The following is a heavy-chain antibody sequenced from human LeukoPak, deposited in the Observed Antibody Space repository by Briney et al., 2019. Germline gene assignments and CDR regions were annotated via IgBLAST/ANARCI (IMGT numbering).Heavy chain of an antibody. V-gene: IGHV3-30*02. CDR2: IRYDGSDK. CDR1: GFTFSSYG. D-gene: IGHD3-10*01. Sequence: GGSLRLSCAASGFTFSSYGMHWVRQAPGKGLEWVAFIRYDGSDKYYADSVKGRFTISRDNSKNTLYLQINSLRAEDTAVYYCANAMVRGIDYWGQGTLVTVSS. J-gene: IGHJ4*02. CDR3: ANAMVRGIDY.